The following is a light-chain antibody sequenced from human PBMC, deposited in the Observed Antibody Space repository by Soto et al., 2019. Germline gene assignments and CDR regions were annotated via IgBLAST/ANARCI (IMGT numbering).Light chain of an antibody. CDR3: QKYKSAPFT. Sequence: DIQMTQSPPSLSASVGDRVTITCRASQGISNYLAWYQQKPGQVPKLLIFAASTLQSGVTSRFSGSGSGTDFTLTITSLQPEDVATYYCQKYKSAPFTFGPGTKVDIK. CDR1: QGISNY. CDR2: AAS. V-gene: IGKV1-27*01. J-gene: IGKJ3*01.